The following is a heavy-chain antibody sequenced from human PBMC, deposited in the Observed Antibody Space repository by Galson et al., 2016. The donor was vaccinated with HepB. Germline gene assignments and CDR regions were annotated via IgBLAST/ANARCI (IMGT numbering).Heavy chain of an antibody. J-gene: IGHJ4*02. CDR3: AKLIEVAGSFDD. Sequence: SLRLSCAASGFTFSIYAMSWVRQAPGTGLEWVSGISGRGGNTYHADSVKGRFTISRDNSKNALYLQMKSLRADDTAVYYCAKLIEVAGSFDDWGQGTLVTVSA. D-gene: IGHD6-19*01. CDR2: ISGRGGNT. V-gene: IGHV3-23*01. CDR1: GFTFSIYA.